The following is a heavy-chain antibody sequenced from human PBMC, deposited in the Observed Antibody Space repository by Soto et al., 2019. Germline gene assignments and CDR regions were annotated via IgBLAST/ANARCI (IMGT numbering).Heavy chain of an antibody. Sequence: ASVKVSCKASGYPFTTYGINWVRQAPGQGLEWMGWISVSNGYTNYAQNLQGRVTMTADTSTNVAYMELRSLRSDDTAVYYCTIENSAAASPLLAYRGQGTLVIVSS. J-gene: IGHJ4*01. V-gene: IGHV1-18*01. CDR2: ISVSNGYT. CDR3: TIENSAAASPLLAY. CDR1: GYPFTTYG. D-gene: IGHD2-15*01.